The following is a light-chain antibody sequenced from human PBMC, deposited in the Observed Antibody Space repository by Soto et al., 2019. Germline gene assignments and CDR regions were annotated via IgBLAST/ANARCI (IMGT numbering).Light chain of an antibody. Sequence: EIVLTQSPATLSLSPGERATLSCRASQSVSNSLAWYQQRPGQAPRLLIYGASTRATGIQARFSGSGSGTEFTLTIRSLQSADFAVYYCKQYTNWPLIFGQGTRLEIK. CDR1: QSVSNS. V-gene: IGKV3-15*01. J-gene: IGKJ5*01. CDR2: GAS. CDR3: KQYTNWPLI.